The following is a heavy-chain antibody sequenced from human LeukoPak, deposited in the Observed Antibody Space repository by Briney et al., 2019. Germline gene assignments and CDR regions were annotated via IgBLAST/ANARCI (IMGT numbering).Heavy chain of an antibody. J-gene: IGHJ4*03. CDR2: SNHSRRS. CDR3: GGFAGRRFLEDN. Sequence: SESLSPTCAVDGGSFSGYYWSWIRQHPGNGLEWIGESNHSRRSNDNPLHKSLVTISVDAYKNLYLQRLSLVTAAETVVYYCGGFAGRRFLEDNWGQGTLVTVSS. D-gene: IGHD3-3*01. V-gene: IGHV4-34*01. CDR1: GGSFSGYY.